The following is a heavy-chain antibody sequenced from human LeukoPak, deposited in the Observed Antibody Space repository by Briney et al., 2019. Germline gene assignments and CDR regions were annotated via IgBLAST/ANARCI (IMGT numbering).Heavy chain of an antibody. J-gene: IGHJ5*02. CDR2: INHSGST. V-gene: IGHV4-34*01. CDR3: ARADSSGWYFSGWFDP. D-gene: IGHD6-19*01. CDR1: GGSFSGYY. Sequence: PPETLSLTCAVYGGSFSGYYWSWIRQPPGKGLEWIGEINHSGSTNYNPSLKSRVTISVDTSKNQFSLNLTSLTAADTAVYYCARADSSGWYFSGWFDPWGQGTLVTVSS.